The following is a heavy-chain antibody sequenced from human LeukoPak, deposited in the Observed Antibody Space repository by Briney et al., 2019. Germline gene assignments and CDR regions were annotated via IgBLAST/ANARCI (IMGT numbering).Heavy chain of an antibody. CDR3: ARVGGAVAGPPNPAFDY. V-gene: IGHV3-21*01. Sequence: GGSLRLSCAASGFTFSSYSMNWVRQAPGKGLEWVSSISSSSSYIYYADSVKGRFTISRDNAKNSLYLQMNSLRAEDTAVYYCARVGGAVAGPPNPAFDYWGQGTLVTVSS. J-gene: IGHJ4*02. D-gene: IGHD6-19*01. CDR2: ISSSSSYI. CDR1: GFTFSSYS.